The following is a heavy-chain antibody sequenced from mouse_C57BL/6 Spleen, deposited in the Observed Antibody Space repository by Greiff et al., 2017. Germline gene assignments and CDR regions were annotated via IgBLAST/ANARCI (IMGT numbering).Heavy chain of an antibody. D-gene: IGHD1-2*01. CDR3: AREGHYYASAMDY. J-gene: IGHJ4*01. V-gene: IGHV5-17*01. CDR1: GFTFSDYG. Sequence: EVQRVESGGGLVKPGGSLKLSCAASGFTFSDYGMHWVRQAPEKGLEWVAYISSGSSTIYYADTVKGRFTISRDNAKNTLFLQMTSLRSEDTAMYYCAREGHYYASAMDYWDQGTSVTVSS. CDR2: ISSGSSTI.